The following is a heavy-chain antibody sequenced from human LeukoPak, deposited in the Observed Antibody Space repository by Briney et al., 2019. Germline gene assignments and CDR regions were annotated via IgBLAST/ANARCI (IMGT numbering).Heavy chain of an antibody. CDR2: IYYSGST. V-gene: IGHV4-59*08. D-gene: IGHD1-1*01. Sequence: PSETLSLTCTVSGGSISSYYWSWIRQPPWKGLEWIGYIYYSGSTNYNPSLKSRVTISVDTSKNQFSLKLSSVTAADTAVYYCARHMGLGYTYFYPYFDYWGQGTLVTVSS. CDR3: ARHMGLGYTYFYPYFDY. CDR1: GGSISSYY. J-gene: IGHJ4*01.